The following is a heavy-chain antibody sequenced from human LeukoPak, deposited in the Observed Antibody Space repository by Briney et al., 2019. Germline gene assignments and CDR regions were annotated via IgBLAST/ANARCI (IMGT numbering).Heavy chain of an antibody. CDR3: TTRLQHHFDY. CDR1: GFTFSNYG. D-gene: IGHD4-11*01. J-gene: IGHJ4*02. CDR2: ISGSGDFT. V-gene: IGHV3-23*01. Sequence: GGSLRLSCAASGFTFSNYGMSWVRQAPGKGLEWVSDISGSGDFTYYADSVKGRFTISRDKSKNTLYLQMNSLRAEDTAVYYCTTRLQHHFDYWGQGTQVTVSS.